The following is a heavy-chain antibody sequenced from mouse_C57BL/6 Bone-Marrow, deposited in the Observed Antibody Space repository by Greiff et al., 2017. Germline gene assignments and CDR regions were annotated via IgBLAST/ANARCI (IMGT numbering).Heavy chain of an antibody. D-gene: IGHD2-4*01. V-gene: IGHV8-12*01. CDR3: ARTDYDYGAY. J-gene: IGHJ3*01. CDR1: GFSLSTSGMG. CDR2: IYWDDDK. Sequence: ESGPGILQSSQNLSLTCSFSGFSLSTSGMGVSWIRQPSGKGLEWLAHIYWDDDKRSNPSLKSRLTIFKDTSRNQVFLKITSVDTADTATYCCARTDYDYGAYWGQGTLVTVSA.